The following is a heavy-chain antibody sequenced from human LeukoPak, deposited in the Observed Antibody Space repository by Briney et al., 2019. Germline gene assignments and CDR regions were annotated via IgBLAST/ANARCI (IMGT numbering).Heavy chain of an antibody. CDR1: EFTFSSYW. CDR2: IKQDGSER. V-gene: IGHV3-7*03. Sequence: GSLRLSCAASEFTFSSYWMSWVRQAPGKGLEWVANIKQDGSERHYVESVKGRFTISRDNAKNSLYLQMNSLRAEDTAVYYCARDRKIGTNTNWFDPWGQGTLVTVSS. CDR3: ARDRKIGTNTNWFDP. D-gene: IGHD1-14*01. J-gene: IGHJ5*02.